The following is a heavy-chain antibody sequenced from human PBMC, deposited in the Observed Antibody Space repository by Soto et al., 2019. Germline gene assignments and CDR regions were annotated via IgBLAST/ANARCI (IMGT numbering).Heavy chain of an antibody. CDR2: IYSGGST. J-gene: IGHJ5*02. D-gene: IGHD2-2*01. Sequence: GGSLRLSCAASGFTVSSNYMSWVRQAPGKGLEWVSVIYSGGSTYYADSVKGRFTISRDNSKNTLYLQMNSLRAEDTAVYYCARVGGEYCSSTSCLENWFDPWGQGTLVTVSS. CDR1: GFTVSSNY. CDR3: ARVGGEYCSSTSCLENWFDP. V-gene: IGHV3-66*01.